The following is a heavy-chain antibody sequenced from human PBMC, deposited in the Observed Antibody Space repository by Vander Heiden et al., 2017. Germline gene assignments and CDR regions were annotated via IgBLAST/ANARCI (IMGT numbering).Heavy chain of an antibody. V-gene: IGHV3-30*09. J-gene: IGHJ4*02. Sequence: QVQLVESGGGVVQAGRSLRLSCVASASSFTSYTMHWVRQAPGKGMEWVAGISDDGQNKYYADSVKGRFAISRDNSKNTLYLDVSSLRREDTAMYYCARSAVAGNYWGQGTMVTVSA. CDR2: ISDDGQNK. D-gene: IGHD6-19*01. CDR3: ARSAVAGNY. CDR1: ASSFTSYT.